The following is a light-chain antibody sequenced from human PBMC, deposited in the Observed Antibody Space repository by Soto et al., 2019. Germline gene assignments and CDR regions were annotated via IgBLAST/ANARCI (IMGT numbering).Light chain of an antibody. V-gene: IGKV1-5*03. CDR3: RQYLSYSSYT. Sequence: DIQMTQSPSTLSASVGDRVTITCRSSQTINSCLAWYQQKPGRAPKLLIYRASTLESGVPSRFSGSDSETGFTLTISGLQPDDVATYYCRQYLSYSSYTCGQGTTVDIK. J-gene: IGKJ2*01. CDR1: QTINSC. CDR2: RAS.